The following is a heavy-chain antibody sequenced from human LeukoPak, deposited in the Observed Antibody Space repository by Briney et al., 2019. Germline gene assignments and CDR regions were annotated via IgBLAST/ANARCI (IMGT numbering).Heavy chain of an antibody. J-gene: IGHJ4*02. CDR3: ARGGVRYYFAN. V-gene: IGHV4-39*07. CDR2: IYYSGIT. CDR1: GGSISSSDYY. Sequence: SETLSLTCTVSGGSISSSDYYWAWIRQSPGKGLQWIGSIYYSGITYYNPSLKSRVTISVDTSKNQFSLKLSSVTAADTAVYYCARGGVRYYFANWGQGTLVTVSS. D-gene: IGHD3-9*01.